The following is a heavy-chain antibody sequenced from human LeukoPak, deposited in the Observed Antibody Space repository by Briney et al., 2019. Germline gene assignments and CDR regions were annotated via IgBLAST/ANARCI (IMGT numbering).Heavy chain of an antibody. V-gene: IGHV4-34*01. CDR3: ARKDRYYYGSGSYGIDY. Sequence: SETLSLTCAVYGGSFSGYYWSWIRQPPGKGLEWIGEINHSGSTNYNPSLKSRVTISVDTSKNQFSLKMRSVTAADTAVYYCARKDRYYYGSGSYGIDYWGQGTLVTVSS. J-gene: IGHJ4*02. CDR2: INHSGST. D-gene: IGHD3-10*01. CDR1: GGSFSGYY.